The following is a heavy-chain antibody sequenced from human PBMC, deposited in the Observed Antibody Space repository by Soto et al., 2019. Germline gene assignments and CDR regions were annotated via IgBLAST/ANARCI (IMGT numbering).Heavy chain of an antibody. Sequence: GGSLRLSCAASGFTFSTYDMHWVRQARGKGLEWVSAIGTGGDTYYPDSVKGRFTISRESAKNSLYLQMNSLRVGDTAVYYCARDRRDCSGSNCYSRWHFDLWGRGTLVTSPQ. D-gene: IGHD2-15*01. CDR3: ARDRRDCSGSNCYSRWHFDL. V-gene: IGHV3-13*01. CDR1: GFTFSTYD. CDR2: IGTGGDT. J-gene: IGHJ2*01.